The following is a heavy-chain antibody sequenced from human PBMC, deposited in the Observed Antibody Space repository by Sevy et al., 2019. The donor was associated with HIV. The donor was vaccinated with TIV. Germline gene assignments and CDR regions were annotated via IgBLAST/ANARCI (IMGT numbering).Heavy chain of an antibody. CDR3: AKDPYSSGEYFQK. V-gene: IGHV3-23*01. Sequence: GGSLRLSCKASGFNFNNYVMSWVRQAPGKGLEWVSTISGSGGRTYTAESVRDRLTISRDNSKRTVYLQMNSLRGDDTAIYYCAKDPYSSGEYFQKWGQGARVTVSS. J-gene: IGHJ1*01. D-gene: IGHD3-22*01. CDR2: ISGSGGRT. CDR1: GFNFNNYV.